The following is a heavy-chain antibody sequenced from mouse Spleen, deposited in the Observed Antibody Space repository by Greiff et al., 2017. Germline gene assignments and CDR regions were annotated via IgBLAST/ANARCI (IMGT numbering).Heavy chain of an antibody. CDR3: ARPYDYGYYAMDY. V-gene: IGHV5-17*03. Sequence: EVQVVESGGGLVKPGGSLKLSCAASGFTFSDYGMHWVRQAPEKGLEWVAYISSGSSTIYYADTVKGRFTISRDNAKNTLYLQMSRLKSEDTAMYYCARPYDYGYYAMDYWGQGTSVTVSS. J-gene: IGHJ4*01. CDR1: GFTFSDYG. CDR2: ISSGSSTI. D-gene: IGHD2-4*01.